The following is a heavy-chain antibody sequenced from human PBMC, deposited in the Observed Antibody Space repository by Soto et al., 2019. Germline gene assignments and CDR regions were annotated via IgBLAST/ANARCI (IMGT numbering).Heavy chain of an antibody. CDR3: ARALWGSGLEP. Sequence: PWGSLRLPCSASGFTFSSYSMNWVRQAPGKGLEWVSSISSSSSYIYYADSVKGRFTISRDNAKNSLYLQMNSLTAEDTAVDSCARALWGSGLEPWGQGTRCTVAS. D-gene: IGHD3-10*01. CDR2: ISSSSSYI. V-gene: IGHV3-21*01. CDR1: GFTFSSYS. J-gene: IGHJ5*02.